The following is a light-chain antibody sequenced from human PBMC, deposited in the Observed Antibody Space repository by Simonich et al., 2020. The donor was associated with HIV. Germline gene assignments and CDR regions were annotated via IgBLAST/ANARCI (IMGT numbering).Light chain of an antibody. CDR3: QQANTFPRT. CDR1: QGISTW. J-gene: IGKJ1*01. V-gene: IGKV1-12*01. Sequence: DIQMPQSPSSLSASVGDRVTITCRASQGISTWLAWYQQKPGKAPKLLIYAASSLQSRVPPRFSGSGSGTDFTLTISSLQPEDCATYYWQQANTFPRTFGQGTKVEIK. CDR2: AAS.